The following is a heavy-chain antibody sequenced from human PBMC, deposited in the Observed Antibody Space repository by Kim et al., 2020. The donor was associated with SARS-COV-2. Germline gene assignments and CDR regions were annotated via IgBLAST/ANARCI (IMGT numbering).Heavy chain of an antibody. CDR2: IYNSEST. V-gene: IGHV4-31*03. D-gene: IGHD5-12*01. CDR1: GDSINSGYYY. J-gene: IGHJ4*02. CDR3: ARLNSGYIPLDH. Sequence: SETLSRTCTVSGDSINSGYYYWSWIRQHPGKGLEWIGYIYNSESTYYNPSLKSRVTMSIDTSKNQFSLKLSSVTAADTAVYFCARLNSGYIPLDHWGLGTLVTVSS.